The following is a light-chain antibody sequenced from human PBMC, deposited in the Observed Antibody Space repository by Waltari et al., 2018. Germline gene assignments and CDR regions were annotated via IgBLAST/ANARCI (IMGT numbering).Light chain of an antibody. CDR3: QQHGSSPFT. V-gene: IGKV3-20*01. J-gene: IGKJ2*01. CDR1: QSVSSRS. Sequence: EIVLTQSPGTLSLSPGERATLSCRASQSVSSRSLAWYQQKPGQAPRLLIYAASRRATGIPDRISGSGSETDFTLTLSSLEPEDFAVYYCQQHGSSPFTFGQGTKVEIK. CDR2: AAS.